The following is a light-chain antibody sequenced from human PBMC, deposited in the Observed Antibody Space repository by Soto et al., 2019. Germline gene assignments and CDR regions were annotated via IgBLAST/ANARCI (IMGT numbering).Light chain of an antibody. CDR2: KAS. CDR3: QQYNSFSRT. Sequence: DIQMTQSPSTLSASVGDRVAITCRASQSISTWLAWYQQKSGKAPKLLIYKASTLESGVPSRFSGSGSGTEFTXTXSSLQXXDFATYYCQQYNSFSRTFGQGTKLEIK. V-gene: IGKV1-5*03. CDR1: QSISTW. J-gene: IGKJ2*01.